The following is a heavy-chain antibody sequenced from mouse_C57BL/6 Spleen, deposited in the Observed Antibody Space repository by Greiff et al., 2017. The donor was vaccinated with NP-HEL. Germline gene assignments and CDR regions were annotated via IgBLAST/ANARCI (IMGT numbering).Heavy chain of an antibody. J-gene: IGHJ2*01. CDR1: GYTFTSYD. D-gene: IGHD1-1*01. CDR3: ARREDYYGSSYYFDY. V-gene: IGHV1-85*01. Sequence: QVQLQQSGPELVKPGASVKLSCKASGYTFTSYDINWVKQRPGQGLEWIGWIYPRDGSTKYKEKFRGKATLTVDTSSSTAYMELHSLTSEDSAVYFCARREDYYGSSYYFDYWGQGTTLTVSS. CDR2: IYPRDGST.